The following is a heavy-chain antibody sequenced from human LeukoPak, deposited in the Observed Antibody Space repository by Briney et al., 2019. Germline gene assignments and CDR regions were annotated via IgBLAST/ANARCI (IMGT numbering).Heavy chain of an antibody. CDR2: ISYDGSNK. CDR3: AKGGCSGGSCYSHSYGNRNFDY. Sequence: GGSLKLSCAASEFTFSSYGMHWVRQAPGKGLEWVAVISYDGSNKYYADSVKGRFTISRDNSKNTLYLQMNSLRAEDTAVYYCAKGGCSGGSCYSHSYGNRNFDYWGQGPLVTVSS. CDR1: EFTFSSYG. D-gene: IGHD2-15*01. V-gene: IGHV3-30*18. J-gene: IGHJ4*02.